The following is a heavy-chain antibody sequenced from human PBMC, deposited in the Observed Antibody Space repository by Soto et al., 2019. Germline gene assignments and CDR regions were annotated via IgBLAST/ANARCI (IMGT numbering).Heavy chain of an antibody. V-gene: IGHV3-30*18. CDR2: ISYDGSNK. D-gene: IGHD2-21*02. J-gene: IGHJ4*02. CDR1: GFTFSSYG. Sequence: QVQLVESGGGVVQPGRSLRLSCAASGFTFSSYGMHWVRQAPGKGLEWVAVISYDGSNKYYADSVKGRFTISRDNSKNTLYLQMNSLRAEDTALYYCAKERVVVTATSDFDYWGQGTLVSVSS. CDR3: AKERVVVTATSDFDY.